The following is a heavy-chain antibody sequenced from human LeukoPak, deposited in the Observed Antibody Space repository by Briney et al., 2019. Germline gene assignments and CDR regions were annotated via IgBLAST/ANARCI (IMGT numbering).Heavy chain of an antibody. V-gene: IGHV4-39*01. D-gene: IGHD3-22*01. CDR2: IYYSGST. Sequence: SETLSLTCTVSGGSISNYYWGWIRQPPGKGLEWIGSIYYSGSTYYNPSLKSRVTISVDTSKNQFSLKLSSVTAADTAVYYCARQGITMIVVVISGDAFDIWGQGTMVTVSS. CDR1: GGSISNYY. CDR3: ARQGITMIVVVISGDAFDI. J-gene: IGHJ3*02.